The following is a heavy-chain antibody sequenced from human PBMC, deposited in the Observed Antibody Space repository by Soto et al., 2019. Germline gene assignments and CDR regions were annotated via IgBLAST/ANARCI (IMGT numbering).Heavy chain of an antibody. CDR2: IYYSGST. D-gene: IGHD6-6*01. CDR1: GGSISSSSYY. CDR3: ARGRKHLVMNYFDY. Sequence: PSETLSLTCTVSGGSISSSSYYWGWIRQPPGKGLEWIGSIYYSGSTYYNPSLKSRVTISVDTSKNQFSLKLSSVTAADTAVYFCARGRKHLVMNYFDYWGQGTLVTVSS. V-gene: IGHV4-39*01. J-gene: IGHJ4*02.